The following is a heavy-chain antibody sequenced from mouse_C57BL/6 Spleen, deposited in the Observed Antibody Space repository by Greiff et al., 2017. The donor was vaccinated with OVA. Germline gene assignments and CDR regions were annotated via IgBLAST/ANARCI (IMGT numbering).Heavy chain of an antibody. V-gene: IGHV1-82*01. J-gene: IGHJ1*03. Sequence: QVQLQQSGPELVKPGASVKISCKASGYAFSSSWMNWVQQRPGKGLEWIGRIYPGDGDPNYNGKLKGKATLTADKSSSTAYMPLSSLTSEDSAVYFCARSYYGSSYVYWYFDVWGTGTTGTVSS. CDR2: IYPGDGDP. CDR3: ARSYYGSSYVYWYFDV. CDR1: GYAFSSSW. D-gene: IGHD1-1*01.